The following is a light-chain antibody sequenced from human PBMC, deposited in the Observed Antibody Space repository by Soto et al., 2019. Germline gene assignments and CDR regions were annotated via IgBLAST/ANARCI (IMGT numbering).Light chain of an antibody. CDR3: SAYSSANSLFV. CDR1: SSDIGRTYY. Sequence: QSALTQPASVSESPGQSITISCTGSSSDIGRTYYVSWYQHHPGKAPKLIIFDVANRASGVSSRFSGSKSGNTASLVISGLQPEHEADYYCSAYSSANSLFVFGSGTKLTVL. V-gene: IGLV2-14*03. J-gene: IGLJ6*01. CDR2: DVA.